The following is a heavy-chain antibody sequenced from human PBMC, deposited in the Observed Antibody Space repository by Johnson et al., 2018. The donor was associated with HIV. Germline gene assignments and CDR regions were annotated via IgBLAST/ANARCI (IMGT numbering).Heavy chain of an antibody. Sequence: QVQLVESGGGVVQPGRSLRLSCAASGFTFSSYAMHWVRQAPGKGLEWVAVIWYDGSDKYYADSVKGRFTISRDNSKNTLYLQMNSLRAEDTAVFYCVRRFYDSSAFDIWGQGTLVTVSS. D-gene: IGHD3-22*01. CDR1: GFTFSSYA. J-gene: IGHJ3*02. CDR3: VRRFYDSSAFDI. CDR2: IWYDGSDK. V-gene: IGHV3-30*04.